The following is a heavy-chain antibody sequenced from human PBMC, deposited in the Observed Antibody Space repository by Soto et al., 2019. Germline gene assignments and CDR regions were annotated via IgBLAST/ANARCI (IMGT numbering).Heavy chain of an antibody. CDR2: ITWHSGTI. V-gene: IGHV3-9*01. Sequence: EVQLVESGGGLVQPGRSLRLVCAASGFTFDRYTMHWVRQAPGKGLEWVSSITWHSGTIGYADSVKGRFTISRDNAKNSLYLQMNSLRGEDTALYYCAKEMITFGDFNYYYMDVWGNGTTVTVSS. CDR1: GFTFDRYT. D-gene: IGHD3-16*01. J-gene: IGHJ6*03. CDR3: AKEMITFGDFNYYYMDV.